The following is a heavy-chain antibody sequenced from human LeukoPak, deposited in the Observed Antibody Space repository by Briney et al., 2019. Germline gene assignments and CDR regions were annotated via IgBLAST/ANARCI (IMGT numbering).Heavy chain of an antibody. Sequence: SETLSLTCTVSGGSISSYYWTWIRQPAGKGLEWIGRIYTSGTTNYNPSLKSRVTMSVDTSKNQFSLKLSSVTAADTAVYYCARQSLTAVVGWFDPWGQGTLVTVSS. J-gene: IGHJ5*02. V-gene: IGHV4-4*07. CDR2: IYTSGTT. CDR3: ARQSLTAVVGWFDP. CDR1: GGSISSYY. D-gene: IGHD2-15*01.